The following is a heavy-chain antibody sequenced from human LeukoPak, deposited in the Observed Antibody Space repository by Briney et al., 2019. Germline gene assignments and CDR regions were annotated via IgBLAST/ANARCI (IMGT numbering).Heavy chain of an antibody. CDR2: IRYDGSKK. V-gene: IGHV3-30*02. CDR3: AELGIPMIGGV. Sequence: GGSLRLSCAASGFIFSSYGMHWVRQAPGKGLEWVAFIRYDGSKKYYADSVKGRFTISRDNARNSLYLQMNSLRAEDTAVYYCAELGIPMIGGVWGKGTTVTISS. J-gene: IGHJ6*04. CDR1: GFIFSSYG. D-gene: IGHD3-10*02.